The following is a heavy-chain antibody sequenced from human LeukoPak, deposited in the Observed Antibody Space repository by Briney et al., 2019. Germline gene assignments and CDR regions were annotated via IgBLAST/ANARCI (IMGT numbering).Heavy chain of an antibody. Sequence: PGGSLRLSSAASGFTFSSYAMHWVRQAPGKGLEWVAFIRYDGSNKYYADSVKGRFTISRDNSKNTLYLHVNSLRPEDTAVYYCAKGSAYEAQYYYYYMDVWGKGTTVTISS. CDR3: AKGSAYEAQYYYYYMDV. D-gene: IGHD5-12*01. CDR1: GFTFSSYA. V-gene: IGHV3-30*02. J-gene: IGHJ6*03. CDR2: IRYDGSNK.